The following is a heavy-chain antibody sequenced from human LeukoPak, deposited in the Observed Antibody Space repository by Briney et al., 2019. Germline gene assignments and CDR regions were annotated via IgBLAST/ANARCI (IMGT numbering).Heavy chain of an antibody. J-gene: IGHJ4*02. V-gene: IGHV1-8*03. Sequence: ASVKVSCKASGYTFTTYYMHWVRQATGQGLEWMGWMNPNSGNTGYAQKFQGRVTITRNTSISTAYMELSSLRSEDTAVYYCARGRYYDSSGYYGDFDYWGQGTLVTVSS. CDR3: ARGRYYDSSGYYGDFDY. CDR2: MNPNSGNT. D-gene: IGHD3-22*01. CDR1: GYTFTTYY.